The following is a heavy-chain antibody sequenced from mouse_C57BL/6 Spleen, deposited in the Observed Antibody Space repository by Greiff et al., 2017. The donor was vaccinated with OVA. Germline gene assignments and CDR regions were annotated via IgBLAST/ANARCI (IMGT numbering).Heavy chain of an antibody. CDR2: IYPGSGST. Sequence: QVQLQQPGAELVKPGASVKMSCKASGYTFTSYWITWVKQRPGQGLEWIGDIYPGSGSTNYNEKCKSKATLTVDTSSSTAYMQLSSLTSEDSAVYYCARKVYYYGSSYFDYWGQGTTLTVSS. J-gene: IGHJ2*01. V-gene: IGHV1-55*01. CDR1: GYTFTSYW. D-gene: IGHD1-1*01. CDR3: ARKVYYYGSSYFDY.